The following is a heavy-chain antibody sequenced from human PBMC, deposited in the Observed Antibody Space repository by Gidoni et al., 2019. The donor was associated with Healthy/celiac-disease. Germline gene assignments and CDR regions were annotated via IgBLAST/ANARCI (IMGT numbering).Heavy chain of an antibody. CDR1: GFPFSSYG. CDR2: IWYDGSNK. D-gene: IGHD6-13*01. Sequence: QVQLVESGGGVVQPGRSLRLSWAASGFPFSSYGMHWVRQAPGKGLEGVAVIWYDGSNKYYADSVNGRFTISRDNSKNTLYLQMNSLRAEDTAVYYCARVEGSSWRGNIDYWGQGTLVTVSS. CDR3: ARVEGSSWRGNIDY. V-gene: IGHV3-33*01. J-gene: IGHJ4*02.